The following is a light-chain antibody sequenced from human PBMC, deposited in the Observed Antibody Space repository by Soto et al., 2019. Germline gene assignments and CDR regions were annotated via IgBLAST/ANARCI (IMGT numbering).Light chain of an antibody. CDR2: GAS. CDR3: QQSYNSPLS. Sequence: DIQMTQSPSSLSASVGDRVAITCRASESIRSYLNWYEQKPGKAPKLLLYGASRLQSGVPPRFSGSGSGTEFTLAISSLQPEDLATCFCQQSYNSPLSFGGGTKVDIK. V-gene: IGKV1-39*01. J-gene: IGKJ4*01. CDR1: ESIRSY.